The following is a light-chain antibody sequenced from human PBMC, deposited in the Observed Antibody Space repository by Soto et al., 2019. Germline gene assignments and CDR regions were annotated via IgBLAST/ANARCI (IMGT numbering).Light chain of an antibody. J-gene: IGKJ1*01. Sequence: ETVMTPSPFTLSVSPGERAPLSCGASQSVTSDLAWYQQKSGQPPRLLIFDASTRATGVPARFIGSGSGTEFTLTISILQSEDFGFYCCQQYNNRPCTFGQGTKVDI. V-gene: IGKV3-15*01. CDR1: QSVTSD. CDR2: DAS. CDR3: QQYNNRPCT.